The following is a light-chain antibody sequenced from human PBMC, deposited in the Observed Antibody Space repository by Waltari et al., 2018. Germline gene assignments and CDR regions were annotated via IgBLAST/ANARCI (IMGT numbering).Light chain of an antibody. CDR3: QQYYSSPFT. V-gene: IGKV4-1*01. CDR2: WAS. Sequence: DIVMTQSPDSLAVSLGERATINCKSSQNVLSTSNRKNYLIWYHQKPGQPPRLLIYWASTRESGVPDRFSGSGSGTDFTLTIRSLQAEDVAVYYCQQYYSSPFTFGPGTKVDIK. J-gene: IGKJ3*01. CDR1: QNVLSTSNRKNY.